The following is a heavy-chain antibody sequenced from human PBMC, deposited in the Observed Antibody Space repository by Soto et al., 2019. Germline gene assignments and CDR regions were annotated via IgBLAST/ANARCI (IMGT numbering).Heavy chain of an antibody. J-gene: IGHJ5*02. D-gene: IGHD2-15*01. V-gene: IGHV4-30-2*01. CDR1: GGSITSGNTYS. Sequence: SETLSLTCAVSGGSITSGNTYSWSWIRQPPGKGLEWIGSISHTGSTSYNPSLKSRVSMSVDKSKNQFSLKLSSVTAADMAVYYCARAVTAYFGNCFDPWGQGTQVTVSS. CDR2: ISHTGST. CDR3: ARAVTAYFGNCFDP.